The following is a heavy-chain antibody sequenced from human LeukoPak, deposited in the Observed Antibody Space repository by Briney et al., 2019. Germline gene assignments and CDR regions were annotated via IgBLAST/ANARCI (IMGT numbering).Heavy chain of an antibody. CDR1: GYTFTSYD. D-gene: IGHD6-19*01. J-gene: IGHJ6*03. CDR3: ARGEYQWLTQNYYYYYMDV. V-gene: IGHV1-8*01. Sequence: ASVKVSCKASGYTFTSYDINWVRQATGQGLEWMGWMNPNSGNTGYAQKFQGRVTMTRNTSIRTAYMELSSLRSEDTAVYYCARGEYQWLTQNYYYYYMDVWGKGTTVTVSS. CDR2: MNPNSGNT.